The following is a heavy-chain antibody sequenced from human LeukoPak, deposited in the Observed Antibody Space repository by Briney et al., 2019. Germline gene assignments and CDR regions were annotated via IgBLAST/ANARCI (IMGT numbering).Heavy chain of an antibody. CDR1: GYTFTSYG. CDR3: ARGRESSGIAAAGTLVDY. D-gene: IGHD6-13*01. CDR2: ISAYNGNT. J-gene: IGHJ4*02. Sequence: ASVKVSCKASGYTFTSYGLSWVRQAPGQGLEWIGWISAYNGNTNYAQKLQGRVTMTTDTSTSTAYMELRSLRSDDTAVYYCARGRESSGIAAAGTLVDYWGQGTLVTVSS. V-gene: IGHV1-18*01.